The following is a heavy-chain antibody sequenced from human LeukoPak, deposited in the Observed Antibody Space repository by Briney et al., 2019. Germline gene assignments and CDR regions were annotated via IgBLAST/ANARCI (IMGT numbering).Heavy chain of an antibody. Sequence: GGSLRLSCAASEFSVGSNYMTWVRQAPGKGLEWVSLIYSGGSTYYADSVKGRFTISRDNSKNTLYLEMKSLRADDTAVYYCARDLHPRLTGYFDYWGQGTVITVSS. CDR3: ARDLHPRLTGYFDY. D-gene: IGHD3-16*01. V-gene: IGHV3-66*01. CDR1: EFSVGSNY. J-gene: IGHJ4*02. CDR2: IYSGGST.